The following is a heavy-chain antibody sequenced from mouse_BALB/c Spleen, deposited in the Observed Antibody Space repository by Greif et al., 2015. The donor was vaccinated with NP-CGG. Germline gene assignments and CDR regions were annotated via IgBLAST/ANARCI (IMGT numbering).Heavy chain of an antibody. V-gene: IGHV3-2*02. CDR1: GYSITSDYA. D-gene: IGHD1-2*01. J-gene: IGHJ2*01. CDR2: ITYSGST. CDR3: ARVLYGYEFYFDY. Sequence: EVHLVESGPGLVKPSQSLSLTCTVTGYSITSDYAWNWIRQFPGNKLEWMGYITYSGSTSYNPSLKSRISITRDTSKNQFFLQLNSVTTEDAATYYCARVLYGYEFYFDYWGQGTTLTVSS.